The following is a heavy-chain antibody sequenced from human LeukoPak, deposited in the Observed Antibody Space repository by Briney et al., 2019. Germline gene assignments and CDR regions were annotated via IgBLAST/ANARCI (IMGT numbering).Heavy chain of an antibody. D-gene: IGHD3-10*01. V-gene: IGHV1-69*04. Sequence: SVKVSCKASGGTFSSYAISWVRQAPGQGLEWMGRIIPILGIANYAQKFQGRVTITADKSTSTAYMELSSLRSEDTALYYCARDYMVRGVFDYWGQGTLVTVSS. J-gene: IGHJ4*02. CDR1: GGTFSSYA. CDR2: IIPILGIA. CDR3: ARDYMVRGVFDY.